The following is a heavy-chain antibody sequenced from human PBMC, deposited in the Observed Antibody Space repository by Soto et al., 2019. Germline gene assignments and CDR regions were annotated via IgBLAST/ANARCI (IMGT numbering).Heavy chain of an antibody. D-gene: IGHD5-18*01. CDR1: GGSISSGGYY. V-gene: IGHV4-31*03. CDR2: IYYSGST. CDR3: ARDKSGYSYYYFDY. J-gene: IGHJ4*02. Sequence: QVQLQESGPGLVKPSQTLSLTCTVSGGSISSGGYYWSWIRQHPGKGLEWIGYIYYSGSTYYNPSLKSRVTISVDPSKNQFSLKLSSVTAADTAVYYCARDKSGYSYYYFDYWGQGTLVTVS.